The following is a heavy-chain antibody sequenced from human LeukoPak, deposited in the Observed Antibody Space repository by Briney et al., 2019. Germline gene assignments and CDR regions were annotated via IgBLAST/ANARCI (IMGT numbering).Heavy chain of an antibody. CDR1: GVSISIYY. CDR3: ARVKGSNWFDP. D-gene: IGHD6-6*01. J-gene: IGHJ5*02. CDR2: IYNSEST. Sequence: SETLSLTCTVSGVSISIYYWSWIRQPPGKGLEWIGYIYNSESTYYNPSLKSRVTISLDTSKNQFSLRLNSVTAADTAVYYCARVKGSNWFDPWGQGTLATVSS. V-gene: IGHV4-59*01.